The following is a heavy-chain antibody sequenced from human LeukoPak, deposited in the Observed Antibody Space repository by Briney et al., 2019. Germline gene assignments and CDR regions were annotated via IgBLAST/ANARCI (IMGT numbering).Heavy chain of an antibody. CDR1: GFTFSSYA. CDR2: ISYDGSNK. V-gene: IGHV3-30-3*01. Sequence: PGRSLRLSCAASGFTFSSYAMHWVRQAPGKGLEWVAVISYDGSNKYYADSVKGRFTISRDNSKNTLYLQMNSLRAEDTAVYYCARDFRYYGSGSYWGSDYWGQGTLVTVSS. J-gene: IGHJ4*02. CDR3: ARDFRYYGSGSYWGSDY. D-gene: IGHD3-10*01.